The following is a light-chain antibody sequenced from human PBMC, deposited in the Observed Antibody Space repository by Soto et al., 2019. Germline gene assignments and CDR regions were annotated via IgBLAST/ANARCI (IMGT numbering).Light chain of an antibody. CDR1: QGISTY. Sequence: DIQMTQSPSSLSASVGDRVTLTCRASQGISTYLAWYQQRPGKVPTLLIYAASTLQSGVPSRFSGSGSGTDFTLTISSLQPEDVATYYCQKYHSAPWTFGQGTKVEIK. CDR3: QKYHSAPWT. V-gene: IGKV1-27*01. CDR2: AAS. J-gene: IGKJ1*01.